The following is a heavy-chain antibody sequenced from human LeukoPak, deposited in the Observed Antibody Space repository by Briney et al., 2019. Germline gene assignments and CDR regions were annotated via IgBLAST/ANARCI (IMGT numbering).Heavy chain of an antibody. D-gene: IGHD3-10*02. CDR3: AELGITMIGGV. Sequence: GGSLRLSCAASGFTFSSYGMHWVRQAPGKGLEWVAFIRYDGRNKYYADSVKGRFTISRDNSKNSLYLQMNSLRAEDTAVYYCAELGITMIGGVWGKGTTVTISS. V-gene: IGHV3-30*02. CDR1: GFTFSSYG. CDR2: IRYDGRNK. J-gene: IGHJ6*04.